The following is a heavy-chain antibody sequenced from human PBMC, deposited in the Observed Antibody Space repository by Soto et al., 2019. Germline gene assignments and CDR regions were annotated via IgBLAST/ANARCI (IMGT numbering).Heavy chain of an antibody. CDR3: AHSTYYYDSSGYYTWFDP. CDR1: GFSLSPSGVG. Sequence: QITLKESGPTLVKPTQTLTLTCTFSGFSLSPSGVGVGWIRQPPGKALEWLALIYWDDDKRYSPSLKSRLTIAKDPSKNQVVLTMTNMDPVDTATYYCAHSTYYYDSSGYYTWFDPWGQGTLVTVSS. CDR2: IYWDDDK. J-gene: IGHJ5*02. V-gene: IGHV2-5*02. D-gene: IGHD3-22*01.